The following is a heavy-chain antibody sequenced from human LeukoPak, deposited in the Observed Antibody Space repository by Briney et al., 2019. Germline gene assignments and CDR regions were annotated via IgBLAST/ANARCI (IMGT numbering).Heavy chain of an antibody. Sequence: SQTLSLTCAISGDSVSSNSAAWNWIRQSPSRGLEWLGRTYYRSKWYSEYAVSVKSRITINPDTSKNQFSLKLSSVTAADTAVYYCARDSSGTTVTTDGMDVWGQGTTVTVSS. J-gene: IGHJ6*02. V-gene: IGHV6-1*01. CDR1: GDSVSSNSAA. CDR3: ARDSSGTTVTTDGMDV. D-gene: IGHD4-17*01. CDR2: TYYRSKWYS.